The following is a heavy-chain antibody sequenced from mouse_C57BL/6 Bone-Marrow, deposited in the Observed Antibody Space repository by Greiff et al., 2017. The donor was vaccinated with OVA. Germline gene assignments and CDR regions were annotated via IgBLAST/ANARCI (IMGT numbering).Heavy chain of an antibody. D-gene: IGHD4-1*01. CDR3: ARSDSQLTGYWYFDV. Sequence: QVQLKQSGAELVRPGASVKLSCKASGYTFTDYYINWVKQRPGQGLEWIARIYPGSGNTYYNEKFKGKATLTAEKSSSTAYMQLSSLTSEDSAVYFCARSDSQLTGYWYFDVWGTGTTVTVSS. J-gene: IGHJ1*03. CDR2: IYPGSGNT. V-gene: IGHV1-76*01. CDR1: GYTFTDYY.